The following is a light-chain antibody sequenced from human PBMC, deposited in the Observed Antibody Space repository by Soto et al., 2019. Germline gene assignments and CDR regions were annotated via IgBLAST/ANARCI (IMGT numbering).Light chain of an antibody. J-gene: IGLJ3*02. V-gene: IGLV2-23*02. CDR3: CSYGGSRNWV. CDR1: SSDVGSYNL. CDR2: EVS. Sequence: QSALTQPASVSGSPGQSITISCTGTSSDVGSYNLVSWYQQHPDKAPKFMMYEVSKRPSGVSDRFSGSKSGNTASLTISGLQAEDEADYYCCSYGGSRNWVFGGGTKLTVL.